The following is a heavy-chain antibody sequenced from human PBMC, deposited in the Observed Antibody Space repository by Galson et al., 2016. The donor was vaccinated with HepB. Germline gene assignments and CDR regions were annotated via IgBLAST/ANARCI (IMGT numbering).Heavy chain of an antibody. CDR2: IYPVASNA. V-gene: IGHV5-51*01. CDR1: VFNFSSDW. J-gene: IGHJ4*02. D-gene: IGHD5-24*01. CDR3: AKKRAGYNY. Sequence: SGAEVKKPGESLKISCKTSVFNFSSDWIGWVRQVPGKGLEWMGIIYPVASNAAYSASFQGHVVTSADKSISTAYLQWSSLKASDTAMYYCAKKRAGYNYWGQGTLVTVSS.